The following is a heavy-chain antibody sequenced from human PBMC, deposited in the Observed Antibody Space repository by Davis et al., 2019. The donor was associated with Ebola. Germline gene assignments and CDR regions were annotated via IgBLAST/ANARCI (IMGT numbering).Heavy chain of an antibody. CDR2: ISYDGSNK. CDR1: GFTFSSYG. J-gene: IGHJ6*02. D-gene: IGHD2-8*01. V-gene: IGHV3-30*03. Sequence: GESLKISCAASGFTFSSYGMHWVRQAPGKGLEWVAVISYDGSNKYYADSVKGRFTISRDNSKNSLYLQMNSLRAEDTAVYYCARDPLENGVSPLYYYYYYGMDVWGQGTTVTVSS. CDR3: ARDPLENGVSPLYYYYYYGMDV.